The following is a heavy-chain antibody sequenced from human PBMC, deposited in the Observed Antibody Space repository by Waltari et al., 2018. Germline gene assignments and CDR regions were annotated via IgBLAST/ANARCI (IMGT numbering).Heavy chain of an antibody. CDR3: ARVSAAGYYYGAGSYFPYYYGMDV. CDR2: IAYSGRT. D-gene: IGHD3-10*01. J-gene: IGHJ6*02. V-gene: IGHV4-39*07. CDR1: GGSISSSGYY. Sequence: QLQLQESGPGLVKPSPTLSLTCTVTGGSISSSGYYWVWIRQPPGKGLEGIGSIAYSGRTYYNPALKSRVTISVDTSKNQFSLKLSSVTAADTAVYYCARVSAAGYYYGAGSYFPYYYGMDVWGQGTTVTVSS.